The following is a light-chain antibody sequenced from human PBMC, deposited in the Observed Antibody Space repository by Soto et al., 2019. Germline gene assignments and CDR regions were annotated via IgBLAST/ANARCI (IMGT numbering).Light chain of an antibody. CDR2: KAS. J-gene: IGKJ1*01. Sequence: EIQMTQCASTLSASVGDRFTITRRASQSISSWLSWYQQEPGKPPKLLIYKASSLESGVPSRFGGSGSGTEFTLTIVSLQPDDFATYYCLQYNSYPWTFGQGTKVDI. V-gene: IGKV1-5*03. CDR1: QSISSW. CDR3: LQYNSYPWT.